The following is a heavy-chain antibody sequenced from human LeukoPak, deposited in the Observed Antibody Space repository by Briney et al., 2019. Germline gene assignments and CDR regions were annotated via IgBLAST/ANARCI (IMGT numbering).Heavy chain of an antibody. Sequence: GGSLRLSCAASGFTFDDYAMHWVRQAPGKGLEWVSGISWNSGSIGYADSVKGRFTISRDNSKNTLYLQMNSLRAEDTAVYYCAKDPTGAYYDFWSGLGPHYYYYGMDVWGQGTTVTVSS. CDR1: GFTFDDYA. V-gene: IGHV3-9*01. D-gene: IGHD3-3*01. CDR2: ISWNSGSI. J-gene: IGHJ6*02. CDR3: AKDPTGAYYDFWSGLGPHYYYYGMDV.